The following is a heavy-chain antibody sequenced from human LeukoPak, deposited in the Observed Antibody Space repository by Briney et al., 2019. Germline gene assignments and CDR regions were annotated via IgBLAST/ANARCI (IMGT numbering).Heavy chain of an antibody. CDR3: AKLPPFWSPHAFDI. D-gene: IGHD3-3*01. CDR2: IYYSGST. J-gene: IGHJ3*02. Sequence: SETLSLTCTVAGGSISSYYWSWIRQPPGKGLEWIGYIYYSGSTNYNPSLKSRVTISVDTSKNQFSLKLSSVTAADTAVYYCAKLPPFWSPHAFDIWGQGTMVTVSS. CDR1: GGSISSYY. V-gene: IGHV4-59*01.